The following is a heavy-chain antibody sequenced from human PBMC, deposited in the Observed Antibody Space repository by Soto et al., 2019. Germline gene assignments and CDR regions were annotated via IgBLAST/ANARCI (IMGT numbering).Heavy chain of an antibody. D-gene: IGHD2-8*01. J-gene: IGHJ4*02. V-gene: IGHV3-30-3*01. CDR2: ISYDGVNE. CDR1: GFSFTSYA. Sequence: GGSLRLSCTASGFSFTSYAFHWVRQAPGKGLEWVAVISYDGVNEYYADSVKGRFTISRDDSRSTLYLQMSSPRLEDTAVYYCVRGGLTAYVDYWGQGTPVTVSS. CDR3: VRGGLTAYVDY.